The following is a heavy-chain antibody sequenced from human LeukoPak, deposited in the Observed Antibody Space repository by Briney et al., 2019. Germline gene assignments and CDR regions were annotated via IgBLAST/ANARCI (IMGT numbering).Heavy chain of an antibody. D-gene: IGHD3-9*01. CDR1: GESLSDYY. Sequence: PSETLCLTCVVYGESLSDYYWTWIRHPPEKGLEWIGEINHSGRIKDNPPLLSRVTISVETSKNQISLKLSYVISGATAVYYCARGPPINYDILTGYYNFDNWGQGTLVTVSS. V-gene: IGHV4-34*01. J-gene: IGHJ4*02. CDR3: ARGPPINYDILTGYYNFDN. CDR2: INHSGRI.